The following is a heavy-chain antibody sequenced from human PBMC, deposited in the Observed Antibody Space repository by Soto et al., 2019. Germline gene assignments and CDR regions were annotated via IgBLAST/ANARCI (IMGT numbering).Heavy chain of an antibody. V-gene: IGHV3-21*01. Sequence: PGASLRLSCGASGFTFSGYGMNWVRQAPGKGLEWVSSISSSSSYIYYADSVKGRFTISRDNAKNSLYLQMDSLRPEDTAVYYCAXVYCSGGSCYSGDLFDYWGQGTLVTVSS. J-gene: IGHJ4*02. CDR2: ISSSSSYI. CDR3: AXVYCSGGSCYSGDLFDY. D-gene: IGHD2-15*01. CDR1: GFTFSGYG.